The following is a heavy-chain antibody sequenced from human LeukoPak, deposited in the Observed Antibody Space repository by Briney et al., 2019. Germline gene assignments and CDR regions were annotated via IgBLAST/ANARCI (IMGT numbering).Heavy chain of an antibody. J-gene: IGHJ6*03. CDR2: IGGGDT. D-gene: IGHD2-15*01. V-gene: IGHV3-23*01. CDR3: ARVVRYCSGGSCYSRQHYYMDV. CDR1: GFTFNNYA. Sequence: GGSLRLSCAASGFTFNNYAMSWVRQAPGKGLEWVSGIGGGDTHYADSVKGRFTISRDDSKNTVDLQMSSLRAEDTAVYYCARVVRYCSGGSCYSRQHYYMDVWGKGTTVTVSS.